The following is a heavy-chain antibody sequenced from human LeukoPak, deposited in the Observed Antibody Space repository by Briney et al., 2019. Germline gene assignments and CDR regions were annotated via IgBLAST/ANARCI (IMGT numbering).Heavy chain of an antibody. CDR1: GYTFTSYG. V-gene: IGHV1-18*01. D-gene: IGHD6-6*01. J-gene: IGHJ6*03. CDR3: ARTVQQLVPYYYYYMDV. Sequence: ASVKVSCKASGYTFTSYGISWVRQVPGQGLEWMGWISAYNGNTNYAQKLQGGVTMTTDTSTSTAYMELRSLRSDDTAVYYCARTVQQLVPYYYYYMDVWGKGTTVTVSS. CDR2: ISAYNGNT.